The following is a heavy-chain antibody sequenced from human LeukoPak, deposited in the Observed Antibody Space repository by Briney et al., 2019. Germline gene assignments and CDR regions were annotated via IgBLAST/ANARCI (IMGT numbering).Heavy chain of an antibody. CDR3: ARRYYGDYTGGKHFDY. D-gene: IGHD4-17*01. Sequence: ASVKVSCKASGYTFTSYDINWVRQAPGQGLEWMGWMNPNSGNTGYAQKFQGRVTMTRNTSISTAYMELSSLRSEDTAVYYCARRYYGDYTGGKHFDYWGQGTLVTVSS. CDR1: GYTFTSYD. V-gene: IGHV1-8*01. J-gene: IGHJ4*02. CDR2: MNPNSGNT.